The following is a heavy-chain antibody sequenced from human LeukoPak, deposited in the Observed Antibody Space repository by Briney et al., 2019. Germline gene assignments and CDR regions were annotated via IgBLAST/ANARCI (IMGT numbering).Heavy chain of an antibody. CDR2: INPNSGGT. V-gene: IGHV1-2*02. Sequence: GASVKVSCKASGYTFTGYYMHWVRQAPGQGLEWMGWINPNSGGTNYAQKFQGRVTMTRDTSISTAYMELSRLRSDDTAVYYCARERDYDFWSGRMDVWGEGTTVTVSS. D-gene: IGHD3-3*01. CDR3: ARERDYDFWSGRMDV. J-gene: IGHJ6*03. CDR1: GYTFTGYY.